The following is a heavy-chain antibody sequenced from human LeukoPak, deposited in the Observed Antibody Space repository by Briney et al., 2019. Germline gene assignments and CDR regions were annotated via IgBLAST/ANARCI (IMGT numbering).Heavy chain of an antibody. D-gene: IGHD2-2*01. V-gene: IGHV1-2*02. CDR3: ARGYCSSTSCYLFDY. CDR2: INPNSGGT. Sequence: ASVKVSCRASGYTFTGYYMHWVRQAPGQGLEWMGWINPNSGGTNYAQKFQGRVTMTRDTSIGTAYMELSRPRSDDTSVYFCARGYCSSTSCYLFDYWGQGTLVTGSS. CDR1: GYTFTGYY. J-gene: IGHJ4*02.